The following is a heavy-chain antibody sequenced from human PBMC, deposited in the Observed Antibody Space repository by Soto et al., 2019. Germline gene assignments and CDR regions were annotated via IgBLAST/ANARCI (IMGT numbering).Heavy chain of an antibody. J-gene: IGHJ4*02. CDR3: ARGVAPYYFDY. CDR1: GYTFTSYA. Sequence: QVQLVQSGAEEKKPGASVKVSCKASGYTFTSYAMHWVLQAPGQRLEWMGWINAGNGNTKYSQKFQGRVTITRDTSASTAYMELSSLRSEDTAVYYCARGVAPYYFDYWGQGTLVTVSS. V-gene: IGHV1-3*05. D-gene: IGHD2-15*01. CDR2: INAGNGNT.